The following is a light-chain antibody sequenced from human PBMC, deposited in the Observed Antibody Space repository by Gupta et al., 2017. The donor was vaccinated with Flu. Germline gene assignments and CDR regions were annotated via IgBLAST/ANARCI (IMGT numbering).Light chain of an antibody. J-gene: IGLJ1*01. CDR3: CSYAGSSTYV. Sequence: QSALTQPASVSGSPGPPITICCTGTSSDVGSYNLVSWYQQPPGKAPKLIIYEGSKRPSVVSNRFSGSKSGNTASLTISGLQAEDESDYYCCSYAGSSTYVFGTGTKVTVL. V-gene: IGLV2-23*01. CDR2: EGS. CDR1: SSDVGSYNL.